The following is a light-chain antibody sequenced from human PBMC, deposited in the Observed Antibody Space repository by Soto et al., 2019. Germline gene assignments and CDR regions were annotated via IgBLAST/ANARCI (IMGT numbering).Light chain of an antibody. CDR3: SSYAGSNNFV. Sequence: QSVLTQPPSASGSPGQSVTISCTGTSSDVGSYDYVSWYQQHPGKAPKLMIYEVSKRPSGVPDRFSGSKSGNTASLTVSGLQAEDEAYYYCSSYAGSNNFVFGTGTKVTVL. V-gene: IGLV2-8*01. CDR2: EVS. J-gene: IGLJ1*01. CDR1: SSDVGSYDY.